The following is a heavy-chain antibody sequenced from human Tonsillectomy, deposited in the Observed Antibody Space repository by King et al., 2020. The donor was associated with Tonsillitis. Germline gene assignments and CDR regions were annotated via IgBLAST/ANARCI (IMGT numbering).Heavy chain of an antibody. D-gene: IGHD4-17*01. V-gene: IGHV4-59*01. J-gene: IGHJ4*02. Sequence: QLQESGPGLVKPSETLSLTCTVSGDSISSYYWSWIRQPPGKGLEWIGYIYYSGSTNYNPSLKSQVTITVDTSKNQFSLKLSPVTAADTAVYYCARGSGDYGDFDYWGQGTLVTVSS. CDR2: IYYSGST. CDR3: ARGSGDYGDFDY. CDR1: GDSISSYY.